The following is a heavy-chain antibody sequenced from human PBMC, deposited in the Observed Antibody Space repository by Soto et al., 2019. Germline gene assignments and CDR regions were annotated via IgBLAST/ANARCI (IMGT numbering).Heavy chain of an antibody. V-gene: IGHV3-23*01. J-gene: IGHJ4*02. CDR3: AAYSYIYDSSGYYSSPFVTY. CDR2: IGGRGNSA. D-gene: IGHD3-22*01. CDR1: GFIFTNYA. Sequence: GGSLRLSCAASGFIFTNYAMNWVRQAPGKGLEWVSVIGGRGNSAYYADSVKGRFTISRDNSKNTLYLQMNSLRAEDTAVYYCAAYSYIYDSSGYYSSPFVTYWGQGTLVTV.